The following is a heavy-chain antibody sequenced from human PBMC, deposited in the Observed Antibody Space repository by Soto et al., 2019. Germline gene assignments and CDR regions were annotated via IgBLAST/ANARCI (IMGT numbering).Heavy chain of an antibody. CDR1: GFTVSSSY. J-gene: IGHJ2*01. V-gene: IGHV3-66*01. CDR3: ARRGGCYWYFDL. CDR2: IYSGGNT. D-gene: IGHD2-8*01. Sequence: EVQLVESGGGLVQPGGSLRLSCAASGFTVSSSYMGWVRQAPGKGLEWVSSIYSGGNTYYADSVRGRFTISTDNSKDTLYLLMNSLGVHAAAMYYCARRGGCYWYFDLWGRGTLFTVSS.